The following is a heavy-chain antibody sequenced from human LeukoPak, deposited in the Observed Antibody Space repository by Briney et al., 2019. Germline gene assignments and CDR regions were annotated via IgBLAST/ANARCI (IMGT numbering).Heavy chain of an antibody. D-gene: IGHD2-2*01. Sequence: SETLSLTCTVSGGSISGYYWSWIRQPAGKGLEWIGRIYTSGSTNYNPSLKSRVTMSVDTSTNHFSLKLSSVTAADTAVYYCAREGGCSSTSCYVSAFDIWGQGTMVTVSS. CDR3: AREGGCSSTSCYVSAFDI. J-gene: IGHJ3*02. CDR1: GGSISGYY. CDR2: IYTSGST. V-gene: IGHV4-4*07.